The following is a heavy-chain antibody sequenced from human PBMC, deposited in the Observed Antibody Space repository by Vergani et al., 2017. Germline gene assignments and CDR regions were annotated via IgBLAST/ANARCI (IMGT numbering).Heavy chain of an antibody. J-gene: IGHJ6*02. V-gene: IGHV1-18*01. CDR3: ARGGSSRYNGDYGLGKEV. CDR1: GYTFTRYG. CDR2: ISAYNGNT. Sequence: QVQLVQSGAEVKKPGASVKVSCKASGYTFTRYGTSWVRQAPGQGLEWMGWISAYNGNTNYAQKLQGRVTMTTDTSTSTAYMELRSTRSDDTAVYYCARGGSSRYNGDYGLGKEVWGQGNTGTVPS. D-gene: IGHD6-13*01.